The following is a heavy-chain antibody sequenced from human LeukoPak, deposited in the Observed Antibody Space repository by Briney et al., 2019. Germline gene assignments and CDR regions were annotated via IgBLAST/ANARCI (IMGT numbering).Heavy chain of an antibody. J-gene: IGHJ4*02. CDR2: ISSSSSYI. Sequence: GGSLRLSCAASGFTFSSYSMNWVRQAPGKGLEWVSSISSSSSYIYYADSMKGRFTISRDNAKNSLYLQMHSLNAEDTAVYFCVRDNPRCCGVVPANIDDYWGQGTLVTVSS. V-gene: IGHV3-21*01. CDR3: VRDNPRCCGVVPANIDDY. D-gene: IGHD2-15*01. CDR1: GFTFSSYS.